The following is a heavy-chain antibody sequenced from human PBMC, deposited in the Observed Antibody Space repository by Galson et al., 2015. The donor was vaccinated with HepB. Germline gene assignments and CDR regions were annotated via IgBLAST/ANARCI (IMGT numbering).Heavy chain of an antibody. CDR2: ISAYNGNT. CDR3: ARPSKSIVGATGEFDY. D-gene: IGHD1-26*01. J-gene: IGHJ4*02. Sequence: SVKVSCKASGYTFTSYGISWVRQAPGQGLEWMGWISAYNGNTNYAQKLQGRVTMTTDTSTSTAYMELRSLRSDDTAVYYCARPSKSIVGATGEFDYWGQGTLVTVSS. CDR1: GYTFTSYG. V-gene: IGHV1-18*01.